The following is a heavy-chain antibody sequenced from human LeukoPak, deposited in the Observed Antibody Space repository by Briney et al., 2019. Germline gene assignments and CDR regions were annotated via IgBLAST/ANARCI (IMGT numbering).Heavy chain of an antibody. CDR2: MNPNSGNT. Sequence: ASVKVSCKASGYTFTSYDINWVRQATGQGLGWMGWMNPNSGNTGYAQKFQGRVTITRNTSISTAYMELSSLRSEDTAVYYCARERDYYYYMDVWGKGTTVTVSS. CDR3: ARERDYYYYMDV. CDR1: GYTFTSYD. V-gene: IGHV1-8*03. J-gene: IGHJ6*03.